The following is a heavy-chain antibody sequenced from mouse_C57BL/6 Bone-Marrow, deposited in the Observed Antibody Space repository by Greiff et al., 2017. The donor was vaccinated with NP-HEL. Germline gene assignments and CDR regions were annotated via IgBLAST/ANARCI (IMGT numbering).Heavy chain of an antibody. Sequence: VQLQQPGAELVKPGASVKLSCKASGYTFTSYWMHWVKQRPGRGLEWIGRIDPNSGGTKYNEKFKSKATLTVDKPSSTAYMQLSSLTSEDSAVYYCARDNRQLRLHGPSYYFDYWGQGTTLTVSS. D-gene: IGHD3-2*02. V-gene: IGHV1-72*01. J-gene: IGHJ2*01. CDR2: IDPNSGGT. CDR3: ARDNRQLRLHGPSYYFDY. CDR1: GYTFTSYW.